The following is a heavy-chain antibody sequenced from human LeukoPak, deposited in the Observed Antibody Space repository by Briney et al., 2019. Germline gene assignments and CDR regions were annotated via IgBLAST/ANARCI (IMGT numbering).Heavy chain of an antibody. CDR3: ARRGRLSANSHWFDP. CDR2: IWPDDSET. D-gene: IGHD4/OR15-4a*01. CDR1: GYSFSSYW. V-gene: IGHV5-51*01. Sequence: GESLRISCKASGYSFSSYWIGWVRQMPGKGPEWMGIIWPDDSETRYSPSFRGQVTISADKSVNTAYLQWSSLKASDTAMYYCARRGRLSANSHWFDPWGQGTLVTVSS. J-gene: IGHJ5*02.